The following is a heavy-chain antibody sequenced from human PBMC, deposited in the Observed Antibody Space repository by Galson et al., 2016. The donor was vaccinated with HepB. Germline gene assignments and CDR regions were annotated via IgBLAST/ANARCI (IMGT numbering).Heavy chain of an antibody. CDR1: GFTFSRYE. CDR3: ATQLHCGGDCPDPYYFDY. J-gene: IGHJ4*02. Sequence: SLRLSCAASGFTFSRYEMNWVRQAPGKGLEWVSGITGTTFATYYADSVRGRFTISRDNSNHMLYLQMNSLRAEDTAVYYCATQLHCGGDCPDPYYFDYWGQGTLVTVSS. D-gene: IGHD2-21*02. CDR2: ITGTTFAT. V-gene: IGHV3-23*01.